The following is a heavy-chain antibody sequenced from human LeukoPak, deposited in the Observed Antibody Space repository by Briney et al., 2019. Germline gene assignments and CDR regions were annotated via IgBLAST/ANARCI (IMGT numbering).Heavy chain of an antibody. V-gene: IGHV5-51*01. CDR3: AGSSAYYYDSSGYVDY. CDR2: IYPGDSDT. J-gene: IGHJ4*02. CDR1: GYSFTSYW. Sequence: GESLKISCKGSGYSFTSYWIGWVCQMPGKGLEWMGIIYPGDSDTRYSPSFQGQVTISADESISTAYLQWSSLKASDPAMYYCAGSSAYYYDSSGYVDYWGQGTLVTVSS. D-gene: IGHD3-22*01.